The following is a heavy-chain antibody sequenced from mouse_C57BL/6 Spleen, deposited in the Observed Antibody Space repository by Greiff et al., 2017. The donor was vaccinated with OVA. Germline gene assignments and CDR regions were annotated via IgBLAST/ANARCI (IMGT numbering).Heavy chain of an antibody. CDR3: ARGGAGSSPWFAD. CDR1: GYTFTSYW. CDR2: IHPNSGST. Sequence: QVQLQQPGAELVKPGASVKLSCKASGYTFTSYWMHWVKQRPGQGLEWIGMIHPNSGSTNYNEKFKSKATLTVDQSSSTAYMQLSSLTSEDSAVYYCARGGAGSSPWFADWGQGTLVTVSA. J-gene: IGHJ3*01. D-gene: IGHD1-1*01. V-gene: IGHV1-64*01.